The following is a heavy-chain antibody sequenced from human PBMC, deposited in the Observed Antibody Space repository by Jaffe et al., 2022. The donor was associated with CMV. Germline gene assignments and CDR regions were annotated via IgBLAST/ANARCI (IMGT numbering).Heavy chain of an antibody. CDR2: ISWDGGST. J-gene: IGHJ6*02. V-gene: IGHV3-43*01. CDR3: AKDFNYDFWSGSYGMDV. D-gene: IGHD3-3*01. Sequence: EVQLVESGGVVVQPGGSLRLSCAASGFTFDDYTMHWVRQAPGKGLEWVSLISWDGGSTYYADSVKGRFTISRDNSKNSLYLQMNSLRTEDTALYYCAKDFNYDFWSGSYGMDVWGQGTTVTVSS. CDR1: GFTFDDYT.